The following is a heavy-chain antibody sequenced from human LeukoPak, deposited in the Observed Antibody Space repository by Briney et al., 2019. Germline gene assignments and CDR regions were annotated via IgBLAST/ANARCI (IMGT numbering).Heavy chain of an antibody. V-gene: IGHV4-39*01. Sequence: SETLSLTCTVSGGSISSSSYYWGWIRQPPGKGLEWIGSIYFSGSTYYNPSLKSRVTISVDTSKNQFSLKLSSVTAADTAVYYCARHGGITIFGVALLGGWFDPWGQGTLVTVSS. CDR1: GGSISSSSYY. CDR3: ARHGGITIFGVALLGGWFDP. J-gene: IGHJ5*02. CDR2: IYFSGST. D-gene: IGHD3-3*01.